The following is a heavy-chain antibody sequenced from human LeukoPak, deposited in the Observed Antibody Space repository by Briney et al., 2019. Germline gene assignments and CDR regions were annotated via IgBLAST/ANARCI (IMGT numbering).Heavy chain of an antibody. V-gene: IGHV1-46*01. Sequence: ASVKVSCKASGYIIGTFYIDWVRQAPGQGLEWMGRINPSGGSTSYAQNFQDRVTMTSDTSTSTSTSTVYMELSSLRSEDTAVYYCARVSRDGYYRFDYWGQGTLVTVSS. CDR1: GYIIGTFY. CDR3: ARVSRDGYYRFDY. CDR2: INPSGGST. J-gene: IGHJ4*02. D-gene: IGHD5-24*01.